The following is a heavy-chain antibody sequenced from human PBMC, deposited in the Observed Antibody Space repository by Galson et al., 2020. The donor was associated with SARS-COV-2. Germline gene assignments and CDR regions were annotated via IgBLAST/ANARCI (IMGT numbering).Heavy chain of an antibody. D-gene: IGHD3-16*01. CDR2: INSGGAT. CDR1: GGSFSGYS. J-gene: IGHJ6*03. V-gene: IGHV4-34*01. Sequence: SETLSLTCAVYGGSFSGYSWTWIRQAPGKGLEWLGEINSGGATNYSPSLGNRVTLSVDTSKNQFSLKLTSVSAADSALYFCARGRQGVVPSPVLGLGPFYSYYYMDVWGKGTTVIVSS. CDR3: ARGRQGVVPSPVLGLGPFYSYYYMDV.